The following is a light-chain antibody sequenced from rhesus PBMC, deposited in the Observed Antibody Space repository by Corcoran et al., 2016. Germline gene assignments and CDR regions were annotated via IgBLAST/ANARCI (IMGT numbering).Light chain of an antibody. CDR2: GAS. Sequence: QVILTQSPATLSLSPGERATLSCRASQSVSSYLAWYQQKPGQAPRLLIYGASSRATGIPDGFSGRGSGTDFTLTISSLEPEDVGVYHCYQHSSGYSFGQGTKVEIK. CDR3: YQHSSGYS. V-gene: IGKV3-10*01. J-gene: IGKJ2*01. CDR1: QSVSSY.